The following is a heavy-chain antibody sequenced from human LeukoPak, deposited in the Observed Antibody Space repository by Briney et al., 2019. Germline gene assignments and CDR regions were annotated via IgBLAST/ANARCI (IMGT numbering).Heavy chain of an antibody. D-gene: IGHD4-23*01. CDR1: GFTFSNAW. CDR3: ARDSGTTVGYFDY. J-gene: IGHJ4*02. V-gene: IGHV3-66*01. CDR2: IYSGGNT. Sequence: GGSLRLSCAASGFTFSNAWMTWVPQAPGRGLEWVSVIYSGGNTYYADSVKGRFTISRDNSKNTLYLQMNSLRADDTAVYYCARDSGTTVGYFDYWGQGTLVTVSS.